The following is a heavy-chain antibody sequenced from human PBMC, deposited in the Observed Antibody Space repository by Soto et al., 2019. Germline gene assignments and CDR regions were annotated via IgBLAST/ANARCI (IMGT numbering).Heavy chain of an antibody. V-gene: IGHV3-30-3*01. D-gene: IGHD3-10*01. Sequence: GGSLRLSCAASGFTFSRFAIHWVRQAPGKGLEWVAVISKDGSVKYYADSVKGRFTISRDNSESTLFLQMNSLTNEDTAVYHCARSRSGAVPDSIGFWGQGTLVTVSS. CDR2: ISKDGSVK. CDR1: GFTFSRFA. CDR3: ARSRSGAVPDSIGF. J-gene: IGHJ4*02.